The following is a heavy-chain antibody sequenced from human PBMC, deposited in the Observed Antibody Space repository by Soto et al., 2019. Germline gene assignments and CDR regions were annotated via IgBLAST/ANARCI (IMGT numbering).Heavy chain of an antibody. D-gene: IGHD5-18*01. CDR3: ARVWGYSYGLASDI. J-gene: IGHJ3*02. V-gene: IGHV4-39*07. CDR1: GGSISSSSYY. CDR2: IYDSGST. Sequence: SETLSLTCTVSGGSISSSSYYWGWIRQPPGKGLEWIGSIYDSGSTYYNPSLKSRVTISVDRSKSQFSLKLSSVTAADTAVYYCARVWGYSYGLASDIWGQGTMVTVSS.